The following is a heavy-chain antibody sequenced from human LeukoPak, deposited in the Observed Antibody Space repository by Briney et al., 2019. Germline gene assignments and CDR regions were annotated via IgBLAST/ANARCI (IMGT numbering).Heavy chain of an antibody. CDR1: GGSISSGSYY. CDR3: ASAVD. V-gene: IGHV4-61*02. D-gene: IGHD4-23*01. Sequence: SQTLSLTCTVSGGSISSGSYYWSWIRQPAGKGLEWIGRIYTSGSTNYNPSLKSRVTISVDTSKNQFSLKLSSVTAADTAVYYCASAVDWGRGTLVTVSS. CDR2: IYTSGST. J-gene: IGHJ4*02.